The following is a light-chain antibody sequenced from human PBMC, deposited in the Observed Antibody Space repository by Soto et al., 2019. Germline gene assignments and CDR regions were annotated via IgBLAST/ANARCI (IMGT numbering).Light chain of an antibody. V-gene: IGLV2-8*01. J-gene: IGLJ2*01. CDR3: SSYEGSNNVV. CDR2: EVS. Sequence: QSVLTQPPSASGSPGQSVTISCTGTSSDVGGYNYVSWYQQHPGKAPNLMIYEVSKRPSGVPDRFSGSKSGNTASLAVSGLQAEDEADYYCSSYEGSNNVVFGGGTKLTVL. CDR1: SSDVGGYNY.